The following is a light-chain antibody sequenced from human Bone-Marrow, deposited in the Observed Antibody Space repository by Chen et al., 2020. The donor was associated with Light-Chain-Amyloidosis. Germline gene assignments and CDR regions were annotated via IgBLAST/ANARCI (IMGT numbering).Light chain of an antibody. CDR3: SSFTSRSYNV. V-gene: IGLV2-14*01. CDR2: AVS. J-gene: IGLJ1*01. Sequence: SALTQPASVSGSPGQSITISRTGTSGDVGTYNYVSWYQQHPGKAPKVMIYAVSNRPSGVSNRCSGTKSGNTATLTISERQTEDEADYYVSSFTSRSYNVFGPRTKVSDL. CDR1: SGDVGTYNY.